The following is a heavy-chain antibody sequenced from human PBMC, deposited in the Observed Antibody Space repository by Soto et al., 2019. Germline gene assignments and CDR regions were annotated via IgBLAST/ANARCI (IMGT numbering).Heavy chain of an antibody. CDR2: IYSGGYT. CDR1: GFTVSNNY. D-gene: IGHD3-10*01. V-gene: IGHV3-53*01. J-gene: IGHJ4*02. CDR3: GPDRGGGGY. Sequence: EVQLVESGGGLIQPGGSLRLSCAVSGFTVSNNYMSWVRQAPGKGLEGVSVIYSGGYTAYGDSVKGRFTISRDNSKNTQFLKRNSLGAADTAVFYWGPDRGGGGYWGQGTLVTVSS.